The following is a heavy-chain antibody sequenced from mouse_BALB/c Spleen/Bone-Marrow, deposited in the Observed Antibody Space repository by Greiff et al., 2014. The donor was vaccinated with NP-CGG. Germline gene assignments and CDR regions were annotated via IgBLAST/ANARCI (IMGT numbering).Heavy chain of an antibody. D-gene: IGHD2-1*01. CDR2: INTNGGST. Sequence: VQLKESGGGLVQPGGSLKLSCAASGFTFSSYGMSWVRQTPDKRLELVGSINTNGGSTYYPDRLKGRFTISRDNTKNTMSLKKSSLKSEDTAMYYCAGGNYGNYVDYFDYWGQGTSLTVSS. CDR1: GFTFSSYG. J-gene: IGHJ2*02. CDR3: AGGNYGNYVDYFDY. V-gene: IGHV5-6-3*01.